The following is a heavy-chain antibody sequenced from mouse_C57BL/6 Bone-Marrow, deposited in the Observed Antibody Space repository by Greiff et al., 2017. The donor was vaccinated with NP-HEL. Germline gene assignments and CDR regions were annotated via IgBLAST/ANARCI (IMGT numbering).Heavy chain of an antibody. CDR3: ARARAYAMDY. CDR2: FNYDGSST. V-gene: IGHV5-16*01. Sequence: EVKLLESEGGLVQPGSSMKLSCTASGFTFSDYYMAWVRQVPEKGLEWVANFNYDGSSTYYLDSLKSRFIISRDNAKNILYLQMSSLKSEDTATYYCARARAYAMDYWGQGTSVTVSA. J-gene: IGHJ4*01. CDR1: GFTFSDYY. D-gene: IGHD3-3*01.